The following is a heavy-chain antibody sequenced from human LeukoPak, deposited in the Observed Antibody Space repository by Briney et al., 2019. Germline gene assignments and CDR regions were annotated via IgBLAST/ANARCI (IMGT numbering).Heavy chain of an antibody. CDR3: VRAYHPGGWFGP. J-gene: IGHJ5*02. Sequence: GASLRLSCAASASTFSTSWTTCVSHAPGNGLEWVASINQDGGEIHYVDSVKGRFTISRDNTKNSLYLQMNSLTADDTAVHYCVRAYHPGGWFGPWGQGTLVTVSS. D-gene: IGHD2-21*01. CDR2: INQDGGEI. CDR1: ASTFSTSW. V-gene: IGHV3-7*04.